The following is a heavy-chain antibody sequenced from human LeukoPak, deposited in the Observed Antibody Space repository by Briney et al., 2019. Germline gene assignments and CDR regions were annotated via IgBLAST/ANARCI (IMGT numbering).Heavy chain of an antibody. V-gene: IGHV3-23*01. D-gene: IGHD2-2*01. CDR3: ARERGYCSSTSCYYYYYGMDV. CDR1: GFTFSSYA. CDR2: ITASGGST. Sequence: PGGSLRLSCAASGFTFSSYAMRWVRQAPGKGLEWVSTITASGGSTYYADSVKGRFTISRDNSKNSLYLQMNSLRTEDTALYYCARERGYCSSTSCYYYYYGMDVWGQGTTVTVSS. J-gene: IGHJ6*02.